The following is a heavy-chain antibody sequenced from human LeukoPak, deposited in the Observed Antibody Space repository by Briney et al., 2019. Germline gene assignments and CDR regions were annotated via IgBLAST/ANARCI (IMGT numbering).Heavy chain of an antibody. CDR2: VYYDGIN. CDR1: GGSINNTLFY. V-gene: IGHV4-39*07. CDR3: ARVGEGATDY. D-gene: IGHD1-26*01. Sequence: SETLSLPCTVSGGSINNTLFYWGWIRQPPGKGLEWIGTVYYDGINYSSPSLKSRVATSVDTSKNQFSLRLSSVTAADTAVYYCARVGEGATDYWGQGTLVTVSS. J-gene: IGHJ4*02.